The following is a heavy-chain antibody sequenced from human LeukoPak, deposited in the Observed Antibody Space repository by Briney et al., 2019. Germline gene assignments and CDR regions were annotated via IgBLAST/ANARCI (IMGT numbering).Heavy chain of an antibody. D-gene: IGHD2-8*01. CDR2: IYYSGIS. J-gene: IGHJ3*02. CDR1: GGSIRSVGYY. CDR3: ARAHVDDVEMVYAIRAFDI. V-gene: IGHV4-31*03. Sequence: SETLSLTCTVSGGSIRSVGYYWSWIRQHPGKGLEWIGYIYYSGISKYNPSLNSRVTISVDTSKTQFSLNLRSVTAADTAVYYCARAHVDDVEMVYAIRAFDIWGQGTLVTVSS.